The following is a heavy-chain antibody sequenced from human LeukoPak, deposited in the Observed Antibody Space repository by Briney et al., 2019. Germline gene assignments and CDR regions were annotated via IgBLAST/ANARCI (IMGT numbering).Heavy chain of an antibody. J-gene: IGHJ3*02. Sequence: MTSETLSLTCAVYGGSSSGYYWSWIRQPPGKGLEWIGEINHSGSTNYNPSLKSRVTISVDTSKNQFSLKLNSVTAADTAVYYCAKSNGYGLIDIWGQGTMVTVSS. D-gene: IGHD5-18*01. CDR1: GGSSSGYY. CDR3: AKSNGYGLIDI. V-gene: IGHV4-34*01. CDR2: INHSGST.